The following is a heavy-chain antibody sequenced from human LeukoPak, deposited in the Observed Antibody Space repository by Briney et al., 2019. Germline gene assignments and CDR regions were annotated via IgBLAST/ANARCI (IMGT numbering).Heavy chain of an antibody. V-gene: IGHV4-61*02. D-gene: IGHD1-1*01. CDR1: GGSISSGSYY. CDR3: ARDRGAGTNRYWNAYFDY. Sequence: SETLSLTCTVSGGSISSGSYYWSWIRQPAGKGLEWIGRIYTSGSTNYNPSLKSRVTISVDTSKNQFSLKLSSVTPADTAVYYCARDRGAGTNRYWNAYFDYWGQGTLVTVSS. CDR2: IYTSGST. J-gene: IGHJ4*02.